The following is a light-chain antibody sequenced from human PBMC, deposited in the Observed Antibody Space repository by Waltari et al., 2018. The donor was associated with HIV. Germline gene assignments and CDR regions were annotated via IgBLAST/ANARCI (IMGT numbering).Light chain of an antibody. V-gene: IGKV2-30*01. CDR3: MQRTHWPIT. J-gene: IGKJ5*01. Sequence: VVVPQSPLALPVSLGQPAPISCNSSQTLVYSDGNTYLTWFHQRPGQAPMLLSYKVSNRDSGAPDIFGGSGAGTDYTLKISWVEAEDVGVYYCMQRTHWPITFGQGTRLEIK. CDR1: QTLVYSDGNTY. CDR2: KVS.